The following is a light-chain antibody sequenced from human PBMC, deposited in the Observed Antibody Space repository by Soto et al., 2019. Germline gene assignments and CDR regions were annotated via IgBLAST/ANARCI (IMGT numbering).Light chain of an antibody. Sequence: QSALTQPASMSGSPGQSISISCTGTSSDIGAYNYVSWYQQHPGKAPKLMIYEVSYRPSGVSNRFSGSKSGNTASLTISGLQAEDEADYYCSSYTSISIPYVFGTGTKVTVL. J-gene: IGLJ1*01. CDR1: SSDIGAYNY. CDR2: EVS. CDR3: SSYTSISIPYV. V-gene: IGLV2-14*01.